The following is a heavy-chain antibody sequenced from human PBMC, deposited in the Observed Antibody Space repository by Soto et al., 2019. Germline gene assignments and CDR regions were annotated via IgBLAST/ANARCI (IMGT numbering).Heavy chain of an antibody. CDR3: ARVRDYSNDPPFHYYYYGMDV. V-gene: IGHV1-2*02. CDR1: GYTFTGYY. J-gene: IGHJ6*02. D-gene: IGHD4-4*01. CDR2: SNTNSCGT. Sequence: GAAEHVSHKASGYTFTGYYMHWERQPPGQGLEWMGWSNTNSCGTNYAQKFQGRSTMTRDTSISTAYMELRGLRSDDTAVYYCARVRDYSNDPPFHYYYYGMDVWGQGPTVTV.